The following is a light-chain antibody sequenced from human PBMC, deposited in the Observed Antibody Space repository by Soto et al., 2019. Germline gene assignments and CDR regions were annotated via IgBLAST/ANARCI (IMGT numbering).Light chain of an antibody. V-gene: IGKV1-5*03. J-gene: IGKJ1*01. CDR1: QTIINW. Sequence: DIQMTQSPSTLSASVGDRVTITCRASQTIINWLAWYQQKPGKAPKLLIYKASSLESEVPSRFSGSRSETEFTLTINSLQPDDSATYYCQQYHTYWWTFGQGTKVDIK. CDR2: KAS. CDR3: QQYHTYWWT.